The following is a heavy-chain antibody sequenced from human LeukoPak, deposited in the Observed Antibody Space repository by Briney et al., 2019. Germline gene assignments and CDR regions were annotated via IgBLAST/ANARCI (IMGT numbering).Heavy chain of an antibody. CDR1: GGSISSYN. Sequence: SETLSLTCTVSGGSISSYNWSWIRQPPGKGLEWIGYIYYSGSTNYNPSLKSRVTISVDTSKNQFSLKLSSVTAADTAVYYCARGDGYGSYYFDYWGQGTLVTVSS. J-gene: IGHJ4*02. CDR3: ARGDGYGSYYFDY. V-gene: IGHV4-59*01. D-gene: IGHD5-24*01. CDR2: IYYSGST.